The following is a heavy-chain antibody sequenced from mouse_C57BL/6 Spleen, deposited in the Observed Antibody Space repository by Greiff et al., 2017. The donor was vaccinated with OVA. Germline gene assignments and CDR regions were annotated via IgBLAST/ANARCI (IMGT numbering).Heavy chain of an antibody. CDR2: IHPNSGST. V-gene: IGHV1-64*01. Sequence: QVQLQQPGAELVKPGASVKLSCKASGYTFTSYWMHWVKQRPGQGLEWIGMIHPNSGSTNYNEKFKSKATLTVDKSSSTAYMQLSSLTSEDSVVYYCARCYYGSSYWFAYWGQGTLVTVAA. CDR3: ARCYYGSSYWFAY. CDR1: GYTFTSYW. J-gene: IGHJ3*01. D-gene: IGHD1-1*01.